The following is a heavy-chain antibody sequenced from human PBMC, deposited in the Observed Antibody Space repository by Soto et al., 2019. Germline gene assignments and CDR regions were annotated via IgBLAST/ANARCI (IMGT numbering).Heavy chain of an antibody. V-gene: IGHV4-28*01. Sequence: PSETLSLTCAVSGDSISSSNWWGWIRQPPGKGLEWIGYIYYSGSTYYNPSVKSRVSMSVDTSRNQFSLNLSSVTAVDTAIFYCAPNRGMAVVANGGQEPLVTVPS. J-gene: IGHJ4*02. CDR2: IYYSGST. CDR1: GDSISSSNW. CDR3: APNRGMAVVAN. D-gene: IGHD6-19*01.